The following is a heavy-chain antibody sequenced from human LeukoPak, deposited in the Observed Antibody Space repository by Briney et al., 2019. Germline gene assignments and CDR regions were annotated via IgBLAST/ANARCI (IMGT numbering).Heavy chain of an antibody. Sequence: GGSLRLSCAASGFTFSNAWMSWVRQAPGKGLEWVSRIKSKIDGGTTDYAAPVKGRFTISRDDSKNTLYLQMNSLKTEDTAVYYCTTDVGSWFDPWGQGTLVTVSS. CDR3: TTDVGSWFDP. CDR1: GFTFSNAW. CDR2: IKSKIDGGTT. D-gene: IGHD3-10*01. V-gene: IGHV3-15*01. J-gene: IGHJ5*02.